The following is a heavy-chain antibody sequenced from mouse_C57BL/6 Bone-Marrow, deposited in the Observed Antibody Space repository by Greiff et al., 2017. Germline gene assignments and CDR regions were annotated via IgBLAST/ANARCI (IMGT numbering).Heavy chain of an antibody. V-gene: IGHV1-15*01. CDR1: GYTFTDYE. CDR3: TRGEGLRRGFAY. Sequence: VQLQQSGAELVRPGASVTLSCKASGYTFTDYEMHWVKQTPVHGLEWIGAIDPETGGTAYNQKFKGKAILTADKSSSTAYMELRSLTSEDSAVYYCTRGEGLRRGFAYWGQGTLVTVSA. D-gene: IGHD2-4*01. CDR2: IDPETGGT. J-gene: IGHJ3*01.